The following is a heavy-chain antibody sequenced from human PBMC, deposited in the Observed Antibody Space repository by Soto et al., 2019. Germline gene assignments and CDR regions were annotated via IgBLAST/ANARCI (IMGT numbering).Heavy chain of an antibody. V-gene: IGHV4-59*08. CDR1: SASISNHD. D-gene: IGHD3-10*01. J-gene: IGHJ5*02. CDR3: ARLRGVSEGSNWFDP. Sequence: SETLYLTCSVSSASISNHDWSGIRQTQWKLLEWICYIYYSWSTNYNPSLNSRVTISVDTSKNQFSLRLTSVTAADTAVYYCARLRGVSEGSNWFDPWGQGTLVTVSS. CDR2: IYYSWST.